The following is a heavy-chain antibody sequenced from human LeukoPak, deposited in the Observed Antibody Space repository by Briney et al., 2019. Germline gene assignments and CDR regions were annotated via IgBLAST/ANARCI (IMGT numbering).Heavy chain of an antibody. J-gene: IGHJ6*03. Sequence: YYADSVRGRFTISRDNAKNSLYLQMNSLRAEDTAVYYCARFPGSAEYRHYYYMDVWGKGTTVTVSS. D-gene: IGHD2-15*01. CDR3: ARFPGSAEYRHYYYMDV. V-gene: IGHV3-21*04.